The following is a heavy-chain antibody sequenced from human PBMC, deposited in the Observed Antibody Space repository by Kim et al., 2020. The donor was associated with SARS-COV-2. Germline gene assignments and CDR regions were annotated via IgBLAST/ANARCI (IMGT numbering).Heavy chain of an antibody. CDR3: ARDRLPFGRGRGENWFDP. V-gene: IGHV3-30*04. CDR1: GFTFSSYA. CDR2: ISYDGSNK. D-gene: IGHD1-26*01. J-gene: IGHJ5*02. Sequence: GGSLRLSCAASGFTFSSYAMHWVRQAPGKGLEWVAVISYDGSNKYYADSVKGRFTISRDNSKNTLYLQMNSLRAEDTAVYYCARDRLPFGRGRGENWFDPWGQGTLVTVSS.